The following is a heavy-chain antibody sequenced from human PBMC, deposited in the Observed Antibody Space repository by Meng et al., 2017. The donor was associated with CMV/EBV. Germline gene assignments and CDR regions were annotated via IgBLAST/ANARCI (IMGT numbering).Heavy chain of an antibody. J-gene: IGHJ4*02. V-gene: IGHV1-69*05. CDR2: IIPIFGTA. D-gene: IGHD6-13*01. CDR1: GGTFSSYA. CDR3: ATPSAGYSSSWYDY. Sequence: KASGGTFSSYAISWEQQAPGQGLEWMGGIIPIFGTANYAQKFQGRVTITTDESTSTAYMELSSLRSEDTAVYYCATPSAGYSSSWYDYWGQGTLVTVSS.